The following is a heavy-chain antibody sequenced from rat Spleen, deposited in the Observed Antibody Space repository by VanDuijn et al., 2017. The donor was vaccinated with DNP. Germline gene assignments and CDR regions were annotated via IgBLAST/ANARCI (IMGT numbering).Heavy chain of an antibody. CDR1: GIIFSDCD. J-gene: IGHJ4*01. Sequence: EVQLVESGGGLVQPGGSMKLSCAASGIIFSDCDMAWVRQAPKKGLEWVASISYEGSSTYYGDSVKGRFTISRDNAKSTLYLQMNSLRSEDTATYYCARHGLNYGSYDYAMDAWGQGTSVTVSS. V-gene: IGHV5-22*01. CDR3: ARHGLNYGSYDYAMDA. D-gene: IGHD1-3*01. CDR2: ISYEGSST.